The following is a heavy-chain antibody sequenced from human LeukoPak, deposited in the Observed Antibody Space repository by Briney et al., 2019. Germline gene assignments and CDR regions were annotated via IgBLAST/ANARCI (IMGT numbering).Heavy chain of an antibody. D-gene: IGHD2-8*01. CDR2: ISDTGATT. V-gene: IGHV3-23*01. CDR3: AKATSIGRYCTNGVCSPFDS. CDR1: GFTFSSYA. J-gene: IGHJ4*02. Sequence: GGSLRLSCAGSGFTFSSYAMSWVRQAPGQGLEWVSAISDTGATTYDADSVKGRFTISRDNSRSTLYLQMNSLRAEDTALYYCAKATSIGRYCTNGVCSPFDSWGQGTLVTVSS.